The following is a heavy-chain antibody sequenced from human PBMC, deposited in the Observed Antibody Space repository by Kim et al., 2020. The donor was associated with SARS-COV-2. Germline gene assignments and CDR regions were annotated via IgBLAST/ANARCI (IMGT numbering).Heavy chain of an antibody. CDR2: IYTSGST. CDR1: GGSISSYY. Sequence: SETLSLTCTVSGGSISSYYWSWIRQPAGKGLEWIGRIYTSGSTNYNPSLKSRVTMSVDTSKNQFSLKLSSVTAADTAVYYCARVDIVVVPAASPDWYFDLWGRGTLVTVSS. D-gene: IGHD2-2*01. J-gene: IGHJ2*01. V-gene: IGHV4-4*07. CDR3: ARVDIVVVPAASPDWYFDL.